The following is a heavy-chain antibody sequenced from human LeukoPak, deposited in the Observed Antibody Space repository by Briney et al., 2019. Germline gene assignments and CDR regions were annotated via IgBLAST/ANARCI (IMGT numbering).Heavy chain of an antibody. J-gene: IGHJ4*02. V-gene: IGHV3-48*03. CDR2: ISSGGRTI. Sequence: GGSLRLSCTASGFTFSSYEINWVRQAPGKGLERVSYISSGGRTIYYADSVKGRFTISRDNSKNTLYLQMNSLRAEDTAVYYCANGGPAAPYFDYWGQGTLVTVSS. CDR3: ANGGPAAPYFDY. D-gene: IGHD2-2*01. CDR1: GFTFSSYE.